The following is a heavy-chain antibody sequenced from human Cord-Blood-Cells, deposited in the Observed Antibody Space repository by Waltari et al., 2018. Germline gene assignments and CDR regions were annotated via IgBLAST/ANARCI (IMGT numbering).Heavy chain of an antibody. V-gene: IGHV3-33*01. J-gene: IGHJ2*01. Sequence: QVQLVESGGGVVQPGRSLRLSCAASGFTFSSYGMHWVRQAPGKGLEGVAVIWYDGSNKYYADSVKGRFTISRDNSKNTLYLQMNSLRAEDTAVYYCARVTGDWYFDLWGRGTLVTVSS. D-gene: IGHD7-27*01. CDR2: IWYDGSNK. CDR1: GFTFSSYG. CDR3: ARVTGDWYFDL.